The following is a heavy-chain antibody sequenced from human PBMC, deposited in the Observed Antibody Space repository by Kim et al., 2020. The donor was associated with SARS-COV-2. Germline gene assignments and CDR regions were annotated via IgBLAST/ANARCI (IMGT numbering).Heavy chain of an antibody. CDR2: MNPNDGAT. D-gene: IGHD5-18*01. CDR3: TRGGSRYGFEAFDI. V-gene: IGHV1-2*02. CDR1: GYTFTGHHY. J-gene: IGHJ3*02. Sequence: ASVKVSCKASGYTFTGHHYIYWVRQAPGQGLEWMGWMNPNDGATNSAQRFQGRVSMTRDTSITTAYMEVSRLRSDDTAVYYCTRGGSRYGFEAFDIWGQGTVVIVSS.